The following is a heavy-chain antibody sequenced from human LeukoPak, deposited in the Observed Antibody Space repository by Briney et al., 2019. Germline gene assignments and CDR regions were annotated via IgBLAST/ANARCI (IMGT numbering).Heavy chain of an antibody. CDR3: ARDFRFGTGTTY. CDR2: INPNSGGT. J-gene: IGHJ4*02. D-gene: IGHD1-1*01. CDR1: GYTFTSYY. V-gene: IGHV1-2*02. Sequence: ASVKVSCKASGYTFTSYYMHWVRQAPGQGLEWMGWINPNSGGTNYAQKFQGRVTMTRDTSISTAYMELSRLRSDDTAVYYCARDFRFGTGTTYWGQGTLVTVSS.